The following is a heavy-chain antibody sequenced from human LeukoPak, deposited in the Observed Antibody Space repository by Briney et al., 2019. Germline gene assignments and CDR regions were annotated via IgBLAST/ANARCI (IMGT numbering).Heavy chain of an antibody. J-gene: IGHJ6*03. D-gene: IGHD4-23*01. CDR3: ARDGYGGNSDYYYYYMDV. V-gene: IGHV1-18*01. Sequence: ASVKVSCKASGGTFSSYAISWVRQAPGQGLEWMGWISAYNGNTNYAQKLQGRVTMTTDTSTSTAYMELSSLRSEDTAVYYCARDGYGGNSDYYYYYMDVWGKGTTVTVSS. CDR2: ISAYNGNT. CDR1: GGTFSSYA.